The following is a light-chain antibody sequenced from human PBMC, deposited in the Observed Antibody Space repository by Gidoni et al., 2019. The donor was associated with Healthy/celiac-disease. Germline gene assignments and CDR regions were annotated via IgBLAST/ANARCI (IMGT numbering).Light chain of an antibody. CDR2: KAS. V-gene: IGKV1-5*03. Sequence: DIQMTQSPSTLSASVGDRVTITCRASQSIRSWLAWYQQKPGKAPKLLIYKASSLESGVPSRFSGSGSGTEFTLTISSLQPDDFATYYCQQYNSYLYTFGQGTLLEIK. CDR3: QQYNSYLYT. CDR1: QSIRSW. J-gene: IGKJ2*01.